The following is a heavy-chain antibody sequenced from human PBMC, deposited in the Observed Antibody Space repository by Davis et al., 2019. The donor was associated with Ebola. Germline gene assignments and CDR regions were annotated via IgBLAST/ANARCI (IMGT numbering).Heavy chain of an antibody. D-gene: IGHD3-9*01. J-gene: IGHJ6*02. V-gene: IGHV1-18*01. Sequence: ASVKVSCKASGYSFTDDGISWVRQAPGQGLEWMGWISTYNGNTNYAQKLQGRVTMTTDTSTSTAYMELRSLRSDDTAVYYCARLRYLSGMDVWGQGTTVTVSS. CDR1: GYSFTDDG. CDR2: ISTYNGNT. CDR3: ARLRYLSGMDV.